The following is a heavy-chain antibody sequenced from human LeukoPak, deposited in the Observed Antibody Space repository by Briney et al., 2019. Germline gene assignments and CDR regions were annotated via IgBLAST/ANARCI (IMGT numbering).Heavy chain of an antibody. J-gene: IGHJ4*02. CDR1: GFTFSSYN. V-gene: IGHV3-21*01. Sequence: PGGPLRLSCAASGFTFSSYNMNWVRQAPGKGLEWVSSISGSGKYIYYADSVKGRFTISRDNAKNSLYLQMNSLRAEDTAVYYCAREPFWSGYYSNLHFDYWGQGTLVTVSS. D-gene: IGHD3-3*01. CDR3: AREPFWSGYYSNLHFDY. CDR2: ISGSGKYI.